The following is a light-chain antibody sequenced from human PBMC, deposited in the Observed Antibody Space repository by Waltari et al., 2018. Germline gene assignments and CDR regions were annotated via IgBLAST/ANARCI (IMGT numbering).Light chain of an antibody. CDR3: QQYGGSPWT. CDR2: DTS. Sequence: EIVLTQSPGTLSLSPGEGATLSCRASQSVTKYLAWYQKKRGQAPRLLIYDTSTRATGIPDRFSGSGSGTDFTLTISRLEPEDFAVYYCQQYGGSPWTFGQGTKVEIK. CDR1: QSVTKY. J-gene: IGKJ1*01. V-gene: IGKV3-20*01.